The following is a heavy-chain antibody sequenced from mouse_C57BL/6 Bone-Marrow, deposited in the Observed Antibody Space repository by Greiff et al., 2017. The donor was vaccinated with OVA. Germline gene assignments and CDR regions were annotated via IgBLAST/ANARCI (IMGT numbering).Heavy chain of an antibody. J-gene: IGHJ3*01. CDR2: IYPGDGDT. D-gene: IGHD2-4*01. CDR1: GYAFSSSW. CDR3: AYYDLRAY. Sequence: QVQLQQSGPELVKPGASVKISCKASGYAFSSSWMNWVQQRPGKGLEWIGRIYPGDGDTNYNGKFKGKGTLTADKSSSTAYMQLSSLTSEDYAVYCCAYYDLRAYWGQGTLVTVSA. V-gene: IGHV1-82*01.